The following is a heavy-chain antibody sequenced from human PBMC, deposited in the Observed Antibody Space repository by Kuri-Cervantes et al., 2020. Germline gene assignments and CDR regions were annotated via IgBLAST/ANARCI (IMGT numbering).Heavy chain of an antibody. CDR3: AKRSVRFLEWLSAEFDY. D-gene: IGHD3-3*01. CDR2: IYSGGST. J-gene: IGHJ4*02. Sequence: GESLKISCAASGFTVSSNYMSWVRQAPGKGLEWVSVIYSGGSTYYADSVKGRFTISRDNSKNTLYLQMNSLRAEDTAVYYCAKRSVRFLEWLSAEFDYWGQGTLVTVSS. V-gene: IGHV3-53*01. CDR1: GFTVSSNY.